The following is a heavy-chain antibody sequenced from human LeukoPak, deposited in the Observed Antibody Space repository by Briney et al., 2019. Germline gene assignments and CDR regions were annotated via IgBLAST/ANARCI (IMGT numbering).Heavy chain of an antibody. CDR2: IWYDGSNK. D-gene: IGHD4-17*01. V-gene: IGHV3-33*01. Sequence: GRSLRLSCAASGFAFSSYGMHWVRQAPGKGLEWVEVIWYDGSNKYYADSVKGRFTISRDNSKNTLYLQMNSLRAEDTAVYYCARAGTTVILDYWGQGTLVTVSS. CDR3: ARAGTTVILDY. J-gene: IGHJ4*02. CDR1: GFAFSSYG.